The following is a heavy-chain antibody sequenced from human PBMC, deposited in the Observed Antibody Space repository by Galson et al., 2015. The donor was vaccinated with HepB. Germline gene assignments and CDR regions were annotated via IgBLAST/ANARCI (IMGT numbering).Heavy chain of an antibody. CDR2: INAGNGNT. Sequence: SVKVSCKASGYTFTSYAMHWVRQAPGQRLEWTGWINAGNGNTKYSQKFQGRVTITRDTSASTAYMELSSLRSEDTAVYYCAREYYDFWSGYYYYYGMDVWGKGPRSPSPQ. V-gene: IGHV1-3*01. J-gene: IGHJ6*01. CDR1: GYTFTSYA. CDR3: AREYYDFWSGYYYYYGMDV. D-gene: IGHD3-3*01.